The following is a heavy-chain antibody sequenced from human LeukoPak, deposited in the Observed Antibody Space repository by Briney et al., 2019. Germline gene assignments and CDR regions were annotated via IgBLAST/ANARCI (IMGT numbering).Heavy chain of an antibody. Sequence: PGGSLRLSCVASGFTFSSYGMHWVRQAPGKGLEWVATIRQDGSQKYYVDSVKGRFTISRDNAKNSLYLQMNSLRAEDTAVYYCAKDLKPQYYYGSGSYLGDYWGQGTLVTVSS. D-gene: IGHD3-10*01. CDR1: GFTFSSYG. CDR3: AKDLKPQYYYGSGSYLGDY. CDR2: IRQDGSQK. J-gene: IGHJ4*02. V-gene: IGHV3-7*03.